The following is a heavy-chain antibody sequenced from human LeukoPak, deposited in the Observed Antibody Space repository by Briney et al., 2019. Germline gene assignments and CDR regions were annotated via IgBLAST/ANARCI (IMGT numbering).Heavy chain of an antibody. CDR2: IRGSDGST. CDR3: AKYYYESSGYFYYFDY. CDR1: GFTFSSNG. D-gene: IGHD3-22*01. J-gene: IGHJ4*02. V-gene: IGHV3-23*01. Sequence: GGSLRLSCAVSGFTFSSNGMSWVRQAPGKGLEWVSAIRGSDGSTYYADSVKGRFTISRGNSKNTLYLQMNSLRAEDTAVYYCAKYYYESSGYFYYFDYWGQGTLVTVSS.